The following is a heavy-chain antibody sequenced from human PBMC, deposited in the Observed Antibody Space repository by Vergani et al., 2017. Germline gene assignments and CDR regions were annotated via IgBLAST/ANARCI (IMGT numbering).Heavy chain of an antibody. Sequence: QVQLEESGPGLVKPSETLSLTCTVSGGSFNTYYWSWIRQSPGKGLEWIGYIYSTGTTYYNEAHKSRLTISVDTSKNQFSLNLTSVTAADTAVYYCTRHGRSGWAGYFQHWGQGTLVTASS. D-gene: IGHD6-19*01. CDR1: GGSFNTYY. V-gene: IGHV4-59*08. CDR2: IYSTGTT. J-gene: IGHJ1*01. CDR3: TRHGRSGWAGYFQH.